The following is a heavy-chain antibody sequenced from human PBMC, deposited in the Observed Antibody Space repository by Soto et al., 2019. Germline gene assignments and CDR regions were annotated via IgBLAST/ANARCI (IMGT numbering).Heavy chain of an antibody. CDR1: GVSINTGDYY. J-gene: IGHJ6*02. Sequence: QVQLQESGPGLVKPSQTLSLTCTVSGVSINTGDYYWNWIRQHPGKGLEWIGYIYYSGSTYYNPPLKSRVTISLDTSKNQFSLNLSSVTAADTAVYYCAREGNNYNDMDVWGQGTTVTVSS. V-gene: IGHV4-31*03. CDR3: AREGNNYNDMDV. D-gene: IGHD3-10*01. CDR2: IYYSGST.